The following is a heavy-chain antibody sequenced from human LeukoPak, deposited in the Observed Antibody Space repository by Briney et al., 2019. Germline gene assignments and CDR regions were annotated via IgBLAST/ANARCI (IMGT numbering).Heavy chain of an antibody. CDR1: GFTFSGSA. CDR3: TRQESDFWSGYYTGYFDY. J-gene: IGHJ4*02. Sequence: GSLKLSCAASGFTFSGSAMHWVRQASGKGLEWVGRRSKTNSYATAYAASVKGRFTISRDDSKNTAYLQMNSLKTEDTAVYYCTRQESDFWSGYYTGYFDYWGQGTLVTVSS. V-gene: IGHV3-73*01. D-gene: IGHD3-3*01. CDR2: RSKTNSYAT.